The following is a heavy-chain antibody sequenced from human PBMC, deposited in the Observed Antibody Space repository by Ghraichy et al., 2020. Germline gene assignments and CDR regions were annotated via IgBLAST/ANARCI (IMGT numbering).Heavy chain of an antibody. CDR3: TRTYCSGGACYHDY. CDR1: GFTFSAST. D-gene: IGHD2-15*01. V-gene: IGHV3-73*01. J-gene: IGHJ4*02. Sequence: GGSLRLSCAASGFTFSASTIHWVRQASGKGLEWVGHIGSKANSYATGNAASVKGRFTISREDSKNTAYLQMNSLKTEDTAVYYCTRTYCSGGACYHDYWGQGTLVTVSS. CDR2: IGSKANSYAT.